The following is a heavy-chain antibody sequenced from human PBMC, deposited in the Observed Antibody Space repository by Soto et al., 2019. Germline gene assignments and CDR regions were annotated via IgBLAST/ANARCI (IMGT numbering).Heavy chain of an antibody. V-gene: IGHV1-2*02. J-gene: IGHJ6*02. CDR3: ARDRGAPYDSSGTLGMDV. Sequence: ASVKVSCKASGYTFTGYYMHWVRQAPGQGLEWMGWISPNSGGTNYAQKFQGRVTMTRDTSISTAYMELSRLRSDDTAVYYCARDRGAPYDSSGTLGMDVWGQGTTVTVSS. CDR1: GYTFTGYY. CDR2: ISPNSGGT. D-gene: IGHD3-22*01.